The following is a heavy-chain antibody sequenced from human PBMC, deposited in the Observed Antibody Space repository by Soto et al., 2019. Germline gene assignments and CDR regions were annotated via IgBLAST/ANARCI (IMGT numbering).Heavy chain of an antibody. Sequence: SETLSLTCAVYGVTLRGYYWTWVRQAPDKGQEXVGEINHSGSTNQSPSLKSRVSISVDTSKNQFSLKLRSVTAADTAVYYCARGISVMVAFERGGPDKYFFDSWSLGTLVTVS. CDR2: INHSGST. CDR3: ARGISVMVAFERGGPDKYFFDS. CDR1: GVTLRGYY. V-gene: IGHV4-34*01. J-gene: IGHJ4*02. D-gene: IGHD2-21*01.